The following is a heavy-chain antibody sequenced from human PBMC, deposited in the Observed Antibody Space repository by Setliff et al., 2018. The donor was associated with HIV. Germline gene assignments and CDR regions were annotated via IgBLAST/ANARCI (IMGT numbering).Heavy chain of an antibody. V-gene: IGHV4-59*01. Sequence: SETLSLTCAIYGGSFSNYYWTWIRQPPGKGLEWIGYIYYSGSTNYNPSLKSRVTISVDTSKNQFSLKLSSVTAADTAVYYCAREGLAVAGLNWFDPWGQGTLVTVSS. J-gene: IGHJ5*02. CDR1: GGSFSNYY. CDR3: AREGLAVAGLNWFDP. D-gene: IGHD6-19*01. CDR2: IYYSGST.